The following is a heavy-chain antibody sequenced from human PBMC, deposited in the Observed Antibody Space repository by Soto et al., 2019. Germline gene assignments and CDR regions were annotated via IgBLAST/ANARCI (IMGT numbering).Heavy chain of an antibody. D-gene: IGHD5-12*01. Sequence: SETLSLTCTVSGGSISSGGYYWSWIRQHPGKGLEWIGYIYYSGSTYYNPSLKSRVTMSVDTSKNQFSLKLSSVTAADTAVYYCAREKGYISGPKNFDYWGQGTLVTVSS. CDR1: GGSISSGGYY. CDR2: IYYSGST. CDR3: AREKGYISGPKNFDY. V-gene: IGHV4-30-4*08. J-gene: IGHJ4*02.